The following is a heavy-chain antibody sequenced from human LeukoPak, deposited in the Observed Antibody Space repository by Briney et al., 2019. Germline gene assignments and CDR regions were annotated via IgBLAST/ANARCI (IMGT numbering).Heavy chain of an antibody. D-gene: IGHD4-17*01. CDR2: INHSGST. J-gene: IGHJ5*02. Sequence: SETLSLTCAVYGGSFSGYYWSWIRQPPGKGLEWIGEINHSGSTNYNPSLRSRVTISVDTSKNQFSLKLSSVTAADTAVYYCARESSMDYGDFDPWGQGTLVTVSS. CDR1: GGSFSGYY. V-gene: IGHV4-34*01. CDR3: ARESSMDYGDFDP.